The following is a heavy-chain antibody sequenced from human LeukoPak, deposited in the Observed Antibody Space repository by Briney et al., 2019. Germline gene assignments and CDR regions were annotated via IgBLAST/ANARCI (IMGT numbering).Heavy chain of an antibody. CDR2: ISYDGSNK. CDR1: GFTFSSYA. D-gene: IGHD2-2*01. V-gene: IGHV3-30-3*02. CDR3: AKHDRYCSSTSCYFSY. Sequence: PGGSLRLSCAASGFTFSSYAMHWVRQAPGKGLEWVAVISYDGSNKYYADSVKGRFTISRDNSKNTLYLQMNSLRAEDTAVYYCAKHDRYCSSTSCYFSYWGQGTLVTVSS. J-gene: IGHJ4*02.